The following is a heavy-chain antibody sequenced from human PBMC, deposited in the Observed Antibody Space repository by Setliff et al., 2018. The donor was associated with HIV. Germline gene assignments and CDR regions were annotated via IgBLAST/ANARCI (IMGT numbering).Heavy chain of an antibody. D-gene: IGHD3-22*01. CDR2: INPKSGDT. Sequence: ASVKVSCKASGYTFTSYTIHWVRQAPGQGLEWMGWINPKSGDTKYAQKFQGRVTMTRDTSISTVYMELSRLRSDDTAVYYFTRGDSSGYFEYWGHGTLVTVSS. CDR1: GYTFTSYT. V-gene: IGHV1-2*02. J-gene: IGHJ4*01. CDR3: TRGDSSGYFEY.